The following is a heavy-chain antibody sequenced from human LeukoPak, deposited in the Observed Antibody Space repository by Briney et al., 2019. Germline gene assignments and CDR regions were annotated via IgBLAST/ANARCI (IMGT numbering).Heavy chain of an antibody. V-gene: IGHV3-48*02. CDR3: ARDDLWSGSPYYFDY. D-gene: IGHD3-3*01. CDR1: GFTFSSYA. Sequence: PGGSLRPSCAASGFTFSSYAMHWVRQAPGKGLEWVSYISSSSSTIYYADSVKGRFTISRDNAKNSLYLQMNSLRDEDTAVYYCARDDLWSGSPYYFDYWGQGTLVTVSS. J-gene: IGHJ4*02. CDR2: ISSSSSTI.